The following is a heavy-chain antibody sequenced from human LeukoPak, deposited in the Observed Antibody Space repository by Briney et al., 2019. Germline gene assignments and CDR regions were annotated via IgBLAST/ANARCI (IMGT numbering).Heavy chain of an antibody. CDR3: ARGQYFSTTYYFDY. Sequence: ASETLSLTCTVSGGSISSGGYYWSWIRQHPGKGLEWIGYIYYSGSTYYNPSLKSRVTISVDTSKNQFSLKLSSVTAADTAVYFCARGQYFSTTYYFDYWGQGTLVTVSS. V-gene: IGHV4-31*03. CDR1: GGSISSGGYY. J-gene: IGHJ4*02. CDR2: IYYSGST. D-gene: IGHD2/OR15-2a*01.